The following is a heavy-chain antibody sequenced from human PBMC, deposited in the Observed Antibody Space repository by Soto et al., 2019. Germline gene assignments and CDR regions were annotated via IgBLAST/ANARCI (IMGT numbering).Heavy chain of an antibody. J-gene: IGHJ6*02. Sequence: SVKVSCKASGGNFSSYAINWVRQAPGQGLEWMGGIIPIFGTANYAQKFQGRVTITADESTSTAYMELSSLRSEDTAVYYCARGAYYYGSETYYSVYYYYGMDVWGQGTTVTVSS. V-gene: IGHV1-69*13. D-gene: IGHD3-10*01. CDR1: GGNFSSYA. CDR3: ARGAYYYGSETYYSVYYYYGMDV. CDR2: IIPIFGTA.